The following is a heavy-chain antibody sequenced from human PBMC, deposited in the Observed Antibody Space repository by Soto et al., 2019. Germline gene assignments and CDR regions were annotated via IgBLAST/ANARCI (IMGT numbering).Heavy chain of an antibody. CDR3: ARAPGNGWYSRALRFDY. CDR2: IYPGDSDT. Sequence: GDSLKISCKGSGYSFTSYWIGWVRQMPGKGLEWMGIIYPGDSDTRYSPSFQGQVTISADKSISTAYLQWSSLKASDTAMYYCARAPGNGWYSRALRFDYWGQGTLVTVSS. CDR1: GYSFTSYW. J-gene: IGHJ4*02. D-gene: IGHD6-19*01. V-gene: IGHV5-51*01.